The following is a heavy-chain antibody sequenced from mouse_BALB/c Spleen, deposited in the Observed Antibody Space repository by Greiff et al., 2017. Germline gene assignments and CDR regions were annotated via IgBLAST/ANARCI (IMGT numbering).Heavy chain of an antibody. D-gene: IGHD2-14*01. Sequence: EVKLMESGGGLVQPGGSLKLSCAASGFTFSSYGMSWVRQTPDKRLELVATINSNGGSTYYPDSVKGRFTISRDNAKNTLYLQMSSLKSEDTAMYYCARDEGTYYRYDVRGAMDYWGQGTSVTVSS. CDR3: ARDEGTYYRYDVRGAMDY. CDR1: GFTFSSYG. J-gene: IGHJ4*01. CDR2: INSNGGST. V-gene: IGHV5-6-3*01.